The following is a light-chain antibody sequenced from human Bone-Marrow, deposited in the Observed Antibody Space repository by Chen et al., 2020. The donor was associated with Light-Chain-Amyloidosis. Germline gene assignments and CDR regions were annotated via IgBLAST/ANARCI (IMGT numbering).Light chain of an antibody. Sequence: HSALTQPASVSGSPGPSITISRTGTSSDLGGYNHVSWYQQHPDKAPKLMIYEVTNRPSWVPDRFSGSKSDNTASLTISGLQTEDEADYFCSSYTITNTLVFGSGTRVTVL. CDR3: SSYTITNTLV. CDR1: SSDLGGYNH. CDR2: EVT. J-gene: IGLJ1*01. V-gene: IGLV2-14*01.